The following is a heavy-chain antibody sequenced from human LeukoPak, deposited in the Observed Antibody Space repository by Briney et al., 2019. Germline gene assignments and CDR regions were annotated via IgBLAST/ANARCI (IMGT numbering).Heavy chain of an antibody. J-gene: IGHJ4*02. CDR3: AKDSSSQGTLDY. CDR1: GFTFSSYG. CDR2: ISYDGSNK. Sequence: PGGSLRLSCAASGFTFSSYGMHWVRQAPGKGLEWVAVISYDGSNKYYADSVKGRFTISRENSKNTLYLQMNSLRAEDTAVYYCAKDSSSQGTLDYWGQGTLVTVSS. D-gene: IGHD2-2*01. V-gene: IGHV3-30*18.